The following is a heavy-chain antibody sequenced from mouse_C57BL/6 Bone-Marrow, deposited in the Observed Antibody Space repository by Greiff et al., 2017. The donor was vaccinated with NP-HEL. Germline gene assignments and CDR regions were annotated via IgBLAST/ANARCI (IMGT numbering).Heavy chain of an antibody. Sequence: QVQLQQSGPELVKPGASVKISCKASGYAFSSSWMNWVKQRPGKGLEWIGRIYPGDGDTNYNGKFKGKATLTADKSSSTAYMQLSSLTSEDSAVYFCAEGALGRWFDYWGQGTTLTVSS. CDR1: GYAFSSSW. J-gene: IGHJ2*01. D-gene: IGHD1-1*01. V-gene: IGHV1-82*01. CDR3: AEGALGRWFDY. CDR2: IYPGDGDT.